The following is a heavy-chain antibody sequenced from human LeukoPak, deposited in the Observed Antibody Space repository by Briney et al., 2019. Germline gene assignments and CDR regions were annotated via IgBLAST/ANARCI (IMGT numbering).Heavy chain of an antibody. D-gene: IGHD1-20*01. Sequence: ASVNVSCKASGYTFTGYYMHWVRQAPGQGLEWMGWINPNSGGTNYAQKSQGRVTMTRDTSISTAYMELSRLRSDDTAVYYCARDCALRFNWKDRRGYYMDVWGKGTTVTVSS. V-gene: IGHV1-2*02. CDR1: GYTFTGYY. CDR2: INPNSGGT. J-gene: IGHJ6*03. CDR3: ARDCALRFNWKDRRGYYMDV.